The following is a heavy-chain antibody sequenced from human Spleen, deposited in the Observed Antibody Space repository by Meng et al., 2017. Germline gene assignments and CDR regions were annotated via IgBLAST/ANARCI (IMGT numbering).Heavy chain of an antibody. CDR3: TREVSF. CDR1: GYTVTSNY. V-gene: IGHV3-66*02. CDR2: IYSGGST. J-gene: IGHJ4*02. D-gene: IGHD2/OR15-2a*01. Sequence: GESLKISCAVSGYTVTSNYMTWVRQAPGKGLEWVAVIYSGGSTSYAEPVKGRFTISRDTPKNTLFLQMNSLRVEDTAVYYCTREVSFWGQGTLVTVSS.